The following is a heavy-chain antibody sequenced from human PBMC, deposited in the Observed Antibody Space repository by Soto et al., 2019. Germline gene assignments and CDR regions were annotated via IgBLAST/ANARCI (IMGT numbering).Heavy chain of an antibody. V-gene: IGHV3-33*01. CDR1: GFIFSNFG. CDR2: VWYDGSNG. CDR3: ARDPRTARSSAMDV. J-gene: IGHJ6*02. Sequence: GGSLRLSCTASGFIFSNFGMHWVRQAPGKGLEWVAGVWYDGSNGVSAESVKGRFTISRDNSKNTLYLQMTSLRAEDTAVYYCARDPRTARSSAMDVRGQVTTFTASS. D-gene: IGHD2-21*02.